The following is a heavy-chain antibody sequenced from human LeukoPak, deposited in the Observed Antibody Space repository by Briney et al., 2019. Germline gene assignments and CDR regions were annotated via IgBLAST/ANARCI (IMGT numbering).Heavy chain of an antibody. CDR1: GYTFTGYY. V-gene: IGHV1-2*02. J-gene: IGHJ4*02. CDR2: INPNTGGT. CDR3: AIIVAAIRGFDY. Sequence: ASVKLSCKASGYTFTGYYMYWVRQAPGQGLEWMGWINPNTGGTTYAQKFQDRVIMTRDTSINTAYMELSRLTSDDTAVYYCAIIVAAIRGFDYWGQGTLVTVSS. D-gene: IGHD5-12*01.